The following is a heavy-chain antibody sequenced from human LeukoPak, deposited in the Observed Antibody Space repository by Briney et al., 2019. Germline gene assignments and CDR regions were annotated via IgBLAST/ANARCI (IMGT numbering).Heavy chain of an antibody. J-gene: IGHJ4*02. CDR3: ARGRLITMVRGVIPFDY. Sequence: SETLSLTCTVSGGSISSGSYYWGWIRQPPGKGLEWIGSIYYSGSTNYNPSLKSRVTISVDTSKNQFSLKVTSVTAADTAVYYCARGRLITMVRGVIPFDYWGQGTLVTVSS. V-gene: IGHV4-39*07. CDR2: IYYSGST. CDR1: GGSISSGSYY. D-gene: IGHD3-10*01.